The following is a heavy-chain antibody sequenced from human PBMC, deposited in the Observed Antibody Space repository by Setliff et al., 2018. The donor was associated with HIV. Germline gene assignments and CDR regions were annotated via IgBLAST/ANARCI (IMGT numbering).Heavy chain of an antibody. CDR2: ISYRGTT. D-gene: IGHD3-22*01. J-gene: IGHJ2*01. Sequence: SETLSLTCTVSGGSISSGGYYWSWIRQPPGKGLEWIGYISYRGTTNYNPSLKSRVTILVDTSKKQFSLNLTSVTAADTAVYYCARVPVVVITNWYFDLWGRGALVTVSS. V-gene: IGHV4-61*08. CDR1: GGSISSGGYY. CDR3: ARVPVVVITNWYFDL.